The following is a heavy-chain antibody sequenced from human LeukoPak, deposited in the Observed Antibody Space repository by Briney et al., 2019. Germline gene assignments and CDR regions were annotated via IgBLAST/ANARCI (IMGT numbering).Heavy chain of an antibody. V-gene: IGHV4-39*01. D-gene: IGHD2-21*02. CDR2: SYYSGST. Sequence: SETLSLTCNVSGGSISSTSYYWDWIRQPPGKGLEWIGSSYYSGSTYYNPSLKSRVTISADTSKNQFSLRLSSVTAADTAVYYCARSSLVTARGSLFQHWGQGTLVTVSS. J-gene: IGHJ1*01. CDR3: ARSSLVTARGSLFQH. CDR1: GGSISSTSYY.